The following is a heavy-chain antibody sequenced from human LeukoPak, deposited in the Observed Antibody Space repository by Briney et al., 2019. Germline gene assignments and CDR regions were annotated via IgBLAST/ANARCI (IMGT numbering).Heavy chain of an antibody. J-gene: IGHJ4*02. CDR2: ISSSGTTI. CDR3: ARARGEIATAGTEYYFDY. CDR1: GFTISDYY. V-gene: IGHV3-11*01. Sequence: GGSLRLSCAASGFTISDYYMSWIRQAPGKGLEWVSYISSSGTTIYYADSVKGRFTISRDNAKNSLYLHMNSLRAEDTAVYFCARARGEIATAGTEYYFDYWGQGTLVTVSS. D-gene: IGHD6-13*01.